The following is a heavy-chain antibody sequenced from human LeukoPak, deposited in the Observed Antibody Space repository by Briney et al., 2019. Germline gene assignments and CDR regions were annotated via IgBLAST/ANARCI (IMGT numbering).Heavy chain of an antibody. V-gene: IGHV3-30*18. J-gene: IGHJ4*02. CDR2: ISYDGSNK. D-gene: IGHD1-26*01. Sequence: GGSLRLSCTPSGFTFSSYGMHWVRQAPGKGLEWVAVISYDGSNKYYADSVKGRFTISRDNSKNTLYLQMNSLRAEDTAVYYCAKDQVGVPATRWGQGTLVTVSS. CDR1: GFTFSSYG. CDR3: AKDQVGVPATR.